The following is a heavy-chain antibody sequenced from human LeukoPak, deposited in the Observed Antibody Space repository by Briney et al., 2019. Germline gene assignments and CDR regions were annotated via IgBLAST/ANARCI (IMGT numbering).Heavy chain of an antibody. V-gene: IGHV5-51*01. CDR1: GYSFTSHW. CDR2: IYPRDSNT. Sequence: GESLKISCKGSGYGSGYSFTSHWIAWVRQMPGKGLEWMGIIYPRDSNTIYSPSFQGQVTISVDTSINTAYLQWSSLEASDTAMYHCARGTGQYNYGHRGAFDTWGQGTMVTVSS. D-gene: IGHD5-18*01. CDR3: ARGTGQYNYGHRGAFDT. J-gene: IGHJ3*02.